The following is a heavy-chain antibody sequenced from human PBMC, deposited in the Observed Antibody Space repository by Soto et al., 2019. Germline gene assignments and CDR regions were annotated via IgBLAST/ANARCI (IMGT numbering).Heavy chain of an antibody. CDR2: INPNSGGT. Sequence: ASVKVSCKASGYTFTGYYMHWVRQAPGQGLEWMGWINPNSGGTNYAQKFQGRVTMTRDTSISTAYMELSRLRSDDTAVYYCASNLGGDFWSGYYRRGGYYYGMDVWGQGTTVTVS. V-gene: IGHV1-2*02. CDR3: ASNLGGDFWSGYYRRGGYYYGMDV. D-gene: IGHD3-3*01. J-gene: IGHJ6*02. CDR1: GYTFTGYY.